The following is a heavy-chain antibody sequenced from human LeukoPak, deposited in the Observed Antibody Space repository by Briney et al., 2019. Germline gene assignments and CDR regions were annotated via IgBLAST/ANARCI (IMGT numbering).Heavy chain of an antibody. D-gene: IGHD5-24*01. V-gene: IGHV1-69*05. CDR3: AISRDGYNSKTIDAFGI. J-gene: IGHJ3*02. CDR2: IIPLFGTP. Sequence: SVKVSCKASGGTFNNYAISWVRQAPGQGLEWMGGIIPLFGTPSYVQKLQGRVTMTTDTSTSTAYMELRSLRSDDTAVYYCAISRDGYNSKTIDAFGIWGQGTMVTVSS. CDR1: GGTFNNYA.